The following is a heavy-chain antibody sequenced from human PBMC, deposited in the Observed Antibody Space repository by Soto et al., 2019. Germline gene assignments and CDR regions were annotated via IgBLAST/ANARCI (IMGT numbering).Heavy chain of an antibody. CDR3: TTDSPKGEAHLDYYYYGMDV. J-gene: IGHJ6*02. Sequence: PGGSVRLSGAASGFTFSNAWMSWVRQAPGKGLTWVGRLKSKTDGGTTDYAAPGKGRFTISRDDSKNTLYLQMNSLKTEDTAVYYCTTDSPKGEAHLDYYYYGMDVWGQGTTVTV. CDR2: LKSKTDGGTT. V-gene: IGHV3-15*01. CDR1: GFTFSNAW. D-gene: IGHD3-16*01.